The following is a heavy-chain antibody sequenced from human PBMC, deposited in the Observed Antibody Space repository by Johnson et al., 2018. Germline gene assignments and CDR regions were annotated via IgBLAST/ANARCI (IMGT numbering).Heavy chain of an antibody. J-gene: IGHJ3*01. CDR3: VRERAPIYWGGDCYGAFDV. CDR1: GFTFSSYA. CDR2: ISYDGSNK. V-gene: IGHV3-30-3*01. Sequence: QVELVESGGGVVQPGRSLRLSCAASGFTFSSYAMHWVRQAPGKGLEWVAVISYDGSNKYYEASVKGRFTISRDISKNTRYLKMTSRRVEDTAVYYVVRERAPIYWGGDCYGAFDVWCQGTMVTVSS. D-gene: IGHD2-21*02.